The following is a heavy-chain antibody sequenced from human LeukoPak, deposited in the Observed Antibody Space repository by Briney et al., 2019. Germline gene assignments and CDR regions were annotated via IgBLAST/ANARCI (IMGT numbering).Heavy chain of an antibody. J-gene: IGHJ4*02. V-gene: IGHV3-23*01. D-gene: IGHD3-22*01. CDR3: ANGRTTSGYLAHDD. CDR2: ISGSGTST. CDR1: GFTFSNCA. Sequence: GGSLRLSCAASGFTFSNCAMSWARLAPGKGLEWVSAISGSGTSTYYADSVKGRFTISRDNSKNTLFLQMNSLRAEDTAIYYCANGRTTSGYLAHDDWGQGTLVTVSS.